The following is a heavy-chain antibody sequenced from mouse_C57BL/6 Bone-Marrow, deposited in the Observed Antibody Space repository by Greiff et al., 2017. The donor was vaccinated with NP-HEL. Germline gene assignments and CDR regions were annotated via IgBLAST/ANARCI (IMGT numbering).Heavy chain of an antibody. D-gene: IGHD2-5*01. Sequence: DVLLVESGGDLVKPGGSLKLSCAASGFTFSSYGMSWVRQTPDQRLEWVATISRGGSYTYYPDSVKGRFTFSRDNAKNTLYLQMSSLKAEETAMYYCARHYYSNYFDYWGQGTTLTVSS. V-gene: IGHV5-6*01. CDR2: ISRGGSYT. CDR1: GFTFSSYG. CDR3: ARHYYSNYFDY. J-gene: IGHJ2*01.